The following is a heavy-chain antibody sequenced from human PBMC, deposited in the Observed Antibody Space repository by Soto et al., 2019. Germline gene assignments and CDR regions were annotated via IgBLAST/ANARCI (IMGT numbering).Heavy chain of an antibody. CDR3: ARRYSGTEDDNGFDP. J-gene: IGHJ5*02. V-gene: IGHV4-59*08. Sequence: QVQLQESGPGLVKPSETLSLTCTVSGGSISSYYWSWIRQPPGKGLEWIGYIYYSGSTNYNPSLNSRVTISVDTSKNQFSLKLSSVTAADTALYYCARRYSGTEDDNGFDPWGQGTLVTVSS. CDR1: GGSISSYY. CDR2: IYYSGST. D-gene: IGHD1-26*01.